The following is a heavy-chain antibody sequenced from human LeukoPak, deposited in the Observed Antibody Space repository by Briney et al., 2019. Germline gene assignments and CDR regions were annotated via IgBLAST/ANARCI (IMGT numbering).Heavy chain of an antibody. CDR2: IKSKADGGTT. Sequence: GGSLRLSCAASGFTFSNAWMCWVRQAPGKGLEWVGRIKSKADGGTTDYAAPVKGRFTISRDDSKNTLYLQMHSLRAEDTAVYYCARELGSTLTTGIHFDYWGQGTLVTVSS. J-gene: IGHJ4*02. CDR3: ARELGSTLTTGIHFDY. V-gene: IGHV3-15*01. CDR1: GFTFSNAW. D-gene: IGHD4-17*01.